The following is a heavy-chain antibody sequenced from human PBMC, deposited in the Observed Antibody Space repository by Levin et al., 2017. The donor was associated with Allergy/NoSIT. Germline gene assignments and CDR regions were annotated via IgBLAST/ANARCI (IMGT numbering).Heavy chain of an antibody. CDR2: VYYTGST. D-gene: IGHD4-23*01. V-gene: IGHV4-59*08. CDR1: GASISAYY. J-gene: IGHJ2*01. Sequence: SETLSLTCNVSGASISAYYWSWIRQPPGKGLEWIGYVYYTGSTNYNPSLRRRLTISLDTSKNQFSLKLSSLTAADTAVCFCARQLDGNSFRYFDLWGRGTLVTVSS. CDR3: ARQLDGNSFRYFDL.